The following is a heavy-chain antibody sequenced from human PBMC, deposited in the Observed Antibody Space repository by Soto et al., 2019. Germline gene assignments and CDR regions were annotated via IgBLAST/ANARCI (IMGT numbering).Heavy chain of an antibody. CDR2: ISYDGSTT. Sequence: PGGSLRLSCEASGFTFSNYGMHWVRQAPGKGLDWMAVISYDGSTTYYADSVKGRFTISRDNLKNTLFVQMNSLRDEDTAVYYCAKEGSGTATYAFDYWGQGTLVTVSS. D-gene: IGHD1-7*01. V-gene: IGHV3-30*18. CDR3: AKEGSGTATYAFDY. J-gene: IGHJ4*02. CDR1: GFTFSNYG.